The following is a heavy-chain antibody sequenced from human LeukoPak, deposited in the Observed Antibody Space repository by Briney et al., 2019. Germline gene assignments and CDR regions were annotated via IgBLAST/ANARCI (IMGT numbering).Heavy chain of an antibody. J-gene: IGHJ6*02. Sequence: GGSLRLSCAASGFTFSSSWMHWVRQAPGKGLEWVALISYDGSNEYYADSVRGRFTISRDNSKFTLYMQMNSLRAEDTAVYYCARVRAGYCTSTSCYTGMDVWGQGTTVTVSS. D-gene: IGHD2-2*01. CDR2: ISYDGSNE. CDR1: GFTFSSSW. V-gene: IGHV3-30*03. CDR3: ARVRAGYCTSTSCYTGMDV.